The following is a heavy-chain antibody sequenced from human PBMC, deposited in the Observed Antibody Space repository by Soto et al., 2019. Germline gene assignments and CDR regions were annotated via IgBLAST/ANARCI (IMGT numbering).Heavy chain of an antibody. D-gene: IGHD6-13*01. CDR2: FDPEDGET. Sequence: ASVKVSCKVSGYTLTELSMHWVRQAPGKGLEWMGGFDPEDGETIYAQKFQGRVTMTEDTSTDTAYMELSSLRSEDTAVYYCATEPRFAAAGTGYYYGMDVWGQGTTVTVSS. V-gene: IGHV1-24*01. CDR3: ATEPRFAAAGTGYYYGMDV. CDR1: GYTLTELS. J-gene: IGHJ6*02.